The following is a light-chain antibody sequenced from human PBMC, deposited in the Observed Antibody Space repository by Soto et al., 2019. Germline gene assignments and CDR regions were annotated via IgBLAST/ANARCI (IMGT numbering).Light chain of an antibody. CDR2: RDF. J-gene: IGLJ7*01. V-gene: IGLV3-9*01. CDR3: QVWDSSAVV. CDR1: NIRSKN. Sequence: SYELTQPLSVSVALGQTAKITCEGDNIRSKNVHWYQQKPGQAPVVVINRDFNRPSGIPERISGSNSGNTATLTISSAQAGDEADYYCQVWDSSAVVFGGGTQLTVL.